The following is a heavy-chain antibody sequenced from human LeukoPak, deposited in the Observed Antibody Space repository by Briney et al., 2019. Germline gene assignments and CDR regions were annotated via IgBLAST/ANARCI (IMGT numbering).Heavy chain of an antibody. CDR1: GFTFSSYA. J-gene: IGHJ6*02. CDR3: ARARPWDSSRSYYFGMDV. Sequence: GSLRLSCAASGFTFSSYAMSWVRQAPGKGLEWVSAISGSGGSTYYADSVKGRFTISRDNSKNTLYLQMNSLRDEDTAVYYCARARPWDSSRSYYFGMDVWGHGTTVTVSS. D-gene: IGHD3-22*01. V-gene: IGHV3-23*01. CDR2: ISGSGGST.